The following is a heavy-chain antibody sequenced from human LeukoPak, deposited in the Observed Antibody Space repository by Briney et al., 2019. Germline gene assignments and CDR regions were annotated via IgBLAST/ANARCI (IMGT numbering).Heavy chain of an antibody. D-gene: IGHD2-21*01. CDR2: IIPIFGTA. CDR1: GGTFSSYA. Sequence: VASVKVSCKASGGTFSSYAISWVRQAPGQGLEWMGGIIPIFGTANYAQKFQGRVTITADESTSTAYMELSSLRSEDTAVYYCARGAQLSSAGSVVIDAFDIWGQGTMVTVSS. V-gene: IGHV1-69*13. CDR3: ARGAQLSSAGSVVIDAFDI. J-gene: IGHJ3*02.